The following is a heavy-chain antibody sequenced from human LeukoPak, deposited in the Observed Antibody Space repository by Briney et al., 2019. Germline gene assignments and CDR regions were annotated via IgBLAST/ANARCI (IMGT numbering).Heavy chain of an antibody. V-gene: IGHV3-53*04. CDR3: ARLYGTFLEWSPYFDY. Sequence: GGSLRFSCAASGFTVSSNFMSWVRQAPGKGLEWVSVIYSGGSTYYADSVKGRFTISRHNSKNTLYLQMNSLRAEDTAVYYCARLYGTFLEWSPYFDYWGQGTLVTVSS. CDR2: IYSGGST. CDR1: GFTVSSNF. J-gene: IGHJ4*02. D-gene: IGHD3-3*02.